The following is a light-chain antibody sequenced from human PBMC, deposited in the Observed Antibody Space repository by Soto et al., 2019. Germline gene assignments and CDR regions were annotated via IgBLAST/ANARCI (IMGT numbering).Light chain of an antibody. V-gene: IGLV2-14*01. CDR3: SSYSGSSTLVV. CDR1: SSDIGIYNY. CDR2: EVS. J-gene: IGLJ2*01. Sequence: QSALTQPASVSGSPGQSITISCTGASSDIGIYNYVSWYQQHPGKAPKLMIFEVSRRPSAVSNRFSGSKSGNTASLTISGLQAEDEAHYYCSSYSGSSTLVVFGGGTKVTVL.